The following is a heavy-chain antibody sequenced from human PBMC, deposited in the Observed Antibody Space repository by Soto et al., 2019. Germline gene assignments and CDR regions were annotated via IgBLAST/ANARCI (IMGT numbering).Heavy chain of an antibody. J-gene: IGHJ4*02. V-gene: IGHV3-21*01. Sequence: GGSLRLSCAASGFTFSGYSMNWVRQAPGKGLEWVSSISSSSSYIYYADSVKGRFTISRDNAKNSLYLQMNSLRAEDTAVYYCARDQYCSSTSCYRPRYFDYWGQGTLVTVSS. D-gene: IGHD2-2*01. CDR3: ARDQYCSSTSCYRPRYFDY. CDR1: GFTFSGYS. CDR2: ISSSSSYI.